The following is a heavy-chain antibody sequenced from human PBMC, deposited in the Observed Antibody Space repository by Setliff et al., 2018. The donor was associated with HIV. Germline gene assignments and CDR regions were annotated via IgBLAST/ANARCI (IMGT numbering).Heavy chain of an antibody. V-gene: IGHV4-59*11. J-gene: IGHJ6*03. D-gene: IGHD6-13*01. CDR2: IYSTGST. Sequence: SETLSLTCTVSGPSINIHYWSWIRQSPGKGFEWIGYIYSTGSTNYNPSLQSRVTISMVASRNQFSLKVTSVTAADTAVYYCARTWQQRSYYFYMDVWGKGTTVTVSS. CDR3: ARTWQQRSYYFYMDV. CDR1: GPSINIHY.